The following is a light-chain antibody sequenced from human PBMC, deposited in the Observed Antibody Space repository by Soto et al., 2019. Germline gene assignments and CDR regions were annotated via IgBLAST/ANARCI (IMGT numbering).Light chain of an antibody. Sequence: PGVRVTLSCRASPSVSSNFLAWYQQKPGQAPRLLICGASNRAAGIPDRFSGSGSGTDFTLTISRLEPEDFAVYYCHQYSSSRRTFGQGTKVDIK. CDR2: GAS. V-gene: IGKV3-20*01. CDR3: HQYSSSRRT. J-gene: IGKJ1*01. CDR1: PSVSSNF.